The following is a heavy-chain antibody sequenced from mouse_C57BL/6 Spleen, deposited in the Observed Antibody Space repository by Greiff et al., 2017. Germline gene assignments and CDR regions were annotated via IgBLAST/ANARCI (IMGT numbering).Heavy chain of an antibody. D-gene: IGHD4-1*01. Sequence: QVHVKQSGAELARPGASVKLSCKASGYTFTSYGISWVKQRTGQGLEWIGEIYPRSGNTYYNEKFKGKATLTADKSSSTAYMELRSLTSEDSAVYFCARNWDGGYFDVWGTGTTVTVSS. CDR3: ARNWDGGYFDV. CDR2: IYPRSGNT. J-gene: IGHJ1*03. V-gene: IGHV1-81*01. CDR1: GYTFTSYG.